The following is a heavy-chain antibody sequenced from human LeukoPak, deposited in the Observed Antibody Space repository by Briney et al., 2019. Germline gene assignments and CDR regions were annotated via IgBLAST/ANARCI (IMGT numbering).Heavy chain of an antibody. CDR2: ISYDGSNK. Sequence: GGSLRLSCAASGFTFSSYAMHWVRQAPGKGLEWVAVISYDGSNKYYADSVKGRFTISRDNSKNTLYLQMNSLRAEDTAVYYCARGNYYDSSGYSRSVYWGQGTLVTVSS. V-gene: IGHV3-30-3*01. CDR3: ARGNYYDSSGYSRSVY. D-gene: IGHD3-22*01. J-gene: IGHJ4*02. CDR1: GFTFSSYA.